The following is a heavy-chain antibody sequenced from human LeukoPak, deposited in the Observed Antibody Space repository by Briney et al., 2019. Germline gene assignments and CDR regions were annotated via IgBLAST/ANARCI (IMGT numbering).Heavy chain of an antibody. CDR2: IIPIFGTA. Sequence: ASVKVSCKASGGTFSSYAISWVRQAPGQGLEWMGGIIPIFGTANYAQKFQGRVTITADESTSTAYMEPSSLRSEDTAVYYCARVPVGSGSYHPYYGMDVWGQGTTVTVSS. CDR1: GGTFSSYA. V-gene: IGHV1-69*13. J-gene: IGHJ6*02. D-gene: IGHD3-10*01. CDR3: ARVPVGSGSYHPYYGMDV.